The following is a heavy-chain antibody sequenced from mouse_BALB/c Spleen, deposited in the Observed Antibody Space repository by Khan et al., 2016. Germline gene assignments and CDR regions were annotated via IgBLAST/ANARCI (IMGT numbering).Heavy chain of an antibody. Sequence: VQLKQSGPDLVKPGASVKISCKASDYSFTGYYMYWVKQSHAKSLEWIGRINPNNGGSYSNQKFKGKAILTVDKSSSTAYMELRSLTSEDSAVYYCLRDAMDYWGQGTSVTVSS. J-gene: IGHJ4*01. CDR1: DYSFTGYY. V-gene: IGHV1-18*01. CDR3: LRDAMDY. CDR2: INPNNGGS. D-gene: IGHD1-1*01.